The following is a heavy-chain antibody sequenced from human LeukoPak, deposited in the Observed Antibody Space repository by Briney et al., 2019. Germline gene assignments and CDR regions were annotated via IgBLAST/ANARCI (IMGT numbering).Heavy chain of an antibody. CDR2: IIPIFGAA. J-gene: IGHJ4*02. Sequence: SVKVSCKASGGTFSSYAISWVRQAPGQGLEWMGGIIPIFGAANYAQKFQGRVTITADESTSTAYMELSSLRSEDTAVYYCARDSNLAVAGLFDYWGQGTLVTVSS. D-gene: IGHD6-19*01. V-gene: IGHV1-69*13. CDR1: GGTFSSYA. CDR3: ARDSNLAVAGLFDY.